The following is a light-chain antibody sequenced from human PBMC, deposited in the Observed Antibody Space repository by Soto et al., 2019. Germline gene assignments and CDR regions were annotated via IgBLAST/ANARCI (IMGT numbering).Light chain of an antibody. CDR3: NSQTTSGIRV. CDR2: EVS. CDR1: STDVGDSNH. J-gene: IGLJ1*01. Sequence: QSALTQPASVSGSPGQSITISCTGTSTDVGDSNHVSWYQHHPGKAPNLIIYEVSYRPAGVSNRFSGSKSAYTASLTISGLQAEDEADYYCNSQTTSGIRVFGTGTKLTVL. V-gene: IGLV2-14*01.